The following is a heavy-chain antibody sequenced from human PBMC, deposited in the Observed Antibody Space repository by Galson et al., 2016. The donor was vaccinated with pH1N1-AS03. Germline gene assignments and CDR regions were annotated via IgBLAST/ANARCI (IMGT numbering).Heavy chain of an antibody. CDR1: GFTLRTYD. V-gene: IGHV3-33*01. J-gene: IGHJ4*02. Sequence: SLRLSCAASGFTLRTYDMHWVRQAPGKGLEWVGINRYYGSSEYYGDSMKGRISISRDNSQNTISLQMNSLRVEDTAVYYCVRGSGYYVDSWGQGTLVIFSS. D-gene: IGHD3-3*01. CDR2: NRYYGSSE. CDR3: VRGSGYYVDS.